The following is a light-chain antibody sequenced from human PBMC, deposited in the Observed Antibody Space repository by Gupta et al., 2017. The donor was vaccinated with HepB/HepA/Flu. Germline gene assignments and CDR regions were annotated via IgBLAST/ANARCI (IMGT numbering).Light chain of an antibody. CDR3: QEYGAAPRT. CDR2: DAA. Sequence: DIQMTQSPSSLSASVGDRVTITCRASQDVTNFVAWYQQRPGKVPKLLIFDAAFLESGVPSRFSGGGSGTDFTLTISSLQPEDVAAYYCQEYGAAPRTFGQGTKVEI. CDR1: QDVTNF. V-gene: IGKV1-27*01. J-gene: IGKJ1*01.